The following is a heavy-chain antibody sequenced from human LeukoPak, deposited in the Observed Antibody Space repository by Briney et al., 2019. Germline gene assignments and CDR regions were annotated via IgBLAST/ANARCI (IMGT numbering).Heavy chain of an antibody. D-gene: IGHD2-15*01. CDR2: IYYSGST. CDR1: GGSISSGGYY. Sequence: PSQTLSLTCTVSGGSISSGGYYWSWIRQHPGKGLLWIGYIYYSGSTYYNPSLKSRVTISVDTSKNQFSLKLSSVTAADTAVYYCAAGSFATRGPPALDYWGQGTLVTVSS. CDR3: AAGSFATRGPPALDY. V-gene: IGHV4-31*03. J-gene: IGHJ4*02.